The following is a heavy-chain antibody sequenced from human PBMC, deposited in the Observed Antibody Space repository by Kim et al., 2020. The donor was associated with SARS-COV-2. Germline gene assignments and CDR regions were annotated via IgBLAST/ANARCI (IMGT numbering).Heavy chain of an antibody. D-gene: IGHD3-3*01. V-gene: IGHV4-30-4*01. CDR2: IYYSGSI. J-gene: IGHJ6*02. Sequence: SETLSLTCTVSGGSISSGDYYWSWIRQPPGKGLEWIGYIYYSGSIYYNPSLKSLVTISVDTSKNQFSLKLCSVTAADTAVYYCARGAKVSDKYDFWSGYYFPDGMDVWGQGTTVTVSS. CDR1: GGSISSGDYY. CDR3: ARGAKVSDKYDFWSGYYFPDGMDV.